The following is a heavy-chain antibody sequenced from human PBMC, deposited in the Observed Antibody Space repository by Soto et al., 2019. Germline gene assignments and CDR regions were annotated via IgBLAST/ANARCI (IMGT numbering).Heavy chain of an antibody. CDR1: GGTFSSYA. CDR3: ASEWPHYYDSSGSNCQH. Sequence: QVQLVQSGAEVKKPGSSVKVSCKASGGTFSSYAISWVRQAPGQGLEWMGGIIPIFGTANYAQKFQGRVTITADESTSTAYMELSSLRSEDTAVDYCASEWPHYYDSSGSNCQHWGQGTLVTVSS. V-gene: IGHV1-69*01. D-gene: IGHD3-22*01. CDR2: IIPIFGTA. J-gene: IGHJ1*01.